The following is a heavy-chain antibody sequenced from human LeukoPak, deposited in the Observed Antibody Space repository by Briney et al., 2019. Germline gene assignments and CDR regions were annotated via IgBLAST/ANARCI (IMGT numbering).Heavy chain of an antibody. J-gene: IGHJ4*02. Sequence: SETLSLTCAVYGGSLSGYYWSWVRQPPGKGLEWSGEINHSPITNYNPSLNRRVTISVHTSKNQFSLNLSSVTAADTAVYYCARGFGIVGATTFDYWGQGTLVPVSS. CDR2: INHSPIT. D-gene: IGHD1-26*01. CDR1: GGSLSGYY. V-gene: IGHV4-34*01. CDR3: ARGFGIVGATTFDY.